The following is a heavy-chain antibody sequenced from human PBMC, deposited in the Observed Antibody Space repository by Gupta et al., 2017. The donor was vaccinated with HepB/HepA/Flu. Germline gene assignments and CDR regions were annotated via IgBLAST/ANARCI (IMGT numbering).Heavy chain of an antibody. CDR1: GFTFSSYS. CDR2: ISSSSSYI. V-gene: IGHV3-21*01. CDR3: ARDITWYVDY. D-gene: IGHD2-15*01. Sequence: EVQLVESGGGLVKPGGSLRLSCAASGFTFSSYSMNWVRQAPGKGLEWVSAISSSSSYIDYADSVKGRFTISRDNAKNSLYLQMNSLRAEDTAVYYCARDITWYVDYWGQGTLVTVSS. J-gene: IGHJ4*02.